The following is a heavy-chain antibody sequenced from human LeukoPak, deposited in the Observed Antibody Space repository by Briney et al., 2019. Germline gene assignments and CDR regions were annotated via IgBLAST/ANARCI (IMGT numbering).Heavy chain of an antibody. CDR1: GGSFSGYY. CDR3: AKHFGSSAYSYSDY. V-gene: IGHV3-23*01. J-gene: IGHJ4*02. Sequence: ETLSLTCAVYGGSFSGYYWSWVRQIPGKGPEWVSGISGSGGGTYYADSVKGRFTISRDNSKSTLYLQMNSLRAEDTAVYYCAKHFGSSAYSYSDYWGQGTLVTVSS. D-gene: IGHD3-22*01. CDR2: ISGSGGGT.